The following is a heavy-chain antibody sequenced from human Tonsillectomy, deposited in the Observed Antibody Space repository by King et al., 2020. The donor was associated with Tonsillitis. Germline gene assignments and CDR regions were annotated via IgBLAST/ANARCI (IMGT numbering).Heavy chain of an antibody. CDR1: GFTFSSYA. D-gene: IGHD3-10*01. J-gene: IGHJ4*02. CDR2: ISYDGSNK. Sequence: VQLVESGGGVVQPGRSLRLSCAASGFTFSSYAMHWVRQAPGKGLEWVAVISYDGSNKYYADSVKGRFTISRDNSKNTLYLQMNSLRAEDTAVYYCARSRRGLLWFATLGYWGQGTLVTVSS. CDR3: ARSRRGLLWFATLGY. V-gene: IGHV3-30-3*01.